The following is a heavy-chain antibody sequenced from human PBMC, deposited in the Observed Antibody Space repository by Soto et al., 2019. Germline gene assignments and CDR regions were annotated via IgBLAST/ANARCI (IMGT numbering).Heavy chain of an antibody. CDR2: IYYSGST. D-gene: IGHD4-17*01. J-gene: IGHJ3*02. CDR1: GGSISSSSYY. Sequence: PSETLSLTCTVSGGSISSSSYYWGWIRQPPGKGLEWIGSIYYSGSTYYNPSLKSRVTISVDTSKNQFSLKLSSVTAADTAVYYCARHEGDYDDAFDIWGQGTMVTVSS. CDR3: ARHEGDYDDAFDI. V-gene: IGHV4-39*01.